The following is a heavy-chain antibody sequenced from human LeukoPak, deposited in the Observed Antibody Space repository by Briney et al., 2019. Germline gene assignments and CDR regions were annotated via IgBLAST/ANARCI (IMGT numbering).Heavy chain of an antibody. CDR2: INPNSGGT. Sequence: GASVKVSCKASGYTFTGYYMHWVRQAPGQGLEWMGWINPNSGGTNYAQKFQGWVTMTRDTSISTAYMELSRLRSDDTAVYYCARDQGRSSGAFDIWGQGTMVTVSS. D-gene: IGHD3-10*01. J-gene: IGHJ3*02. V-gene: IGHV1-2*04. CDR1: GYTFTGYY. CDR3: ARDQGRSSGAFDI.